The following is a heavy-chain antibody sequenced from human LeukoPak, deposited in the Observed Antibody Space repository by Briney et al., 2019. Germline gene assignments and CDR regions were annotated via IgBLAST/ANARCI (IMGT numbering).Heavy chain of an antibody. CDR1: GFTFDDYA. V-gene: IGHV3-9*01. CDR3: AKLDYYYYDMDV. Sequence: GGSLRLSCAASGFTFDDYAMHWVRHAPGKGLEWVSGISWNSGSIGYTDSVKGRFTISRDNAKNSLYLQMNSLRAEDTALYDCAKLDYYYYDMDVWGQGTTVTVSS. CDR2: ISWNSGSI. J-gene: IGHJ6*02.